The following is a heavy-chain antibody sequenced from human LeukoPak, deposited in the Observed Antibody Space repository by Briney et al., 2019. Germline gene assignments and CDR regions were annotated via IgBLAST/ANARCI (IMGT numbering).Heavy chain of an antibody. V-gene: IGHV1-18*01. Sequence: GASVTVSCKASGYTFTSYGISWVRQAPGQGLEWMGWISAYNGNTNYAQKLQGRVTMATDTSTSTACMELRSLRSDDTAVYYCARHHLRTHSHYYGMDVWGQGTTATVSS. CDR2: ISAYNGNT. CDR3: ARHHLRTHSHYYGMDV. J-gene: IGHJ6*02. CDR1: GYTFTSYG. D-gene: IGHD4-17*01.